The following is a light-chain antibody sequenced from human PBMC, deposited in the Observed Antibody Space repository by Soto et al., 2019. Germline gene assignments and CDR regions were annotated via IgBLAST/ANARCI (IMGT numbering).Light chain of an antibody. Sequence: EIVLTQSPATLSSSPGERATLSCRASQSVSSYLAWYQQKPGQAPRLLIYDASNRATGIPARFSGSGSGTDFSLTVSSRETEDFADYYCQQRSNWPHMFGGVTKVDIK. CDR2: DAS. V-gene: IGKV3-11*01. CDR1: QSVSSY. CDR3: QQRSNWPHM. J-gene: IGKJ4*02.